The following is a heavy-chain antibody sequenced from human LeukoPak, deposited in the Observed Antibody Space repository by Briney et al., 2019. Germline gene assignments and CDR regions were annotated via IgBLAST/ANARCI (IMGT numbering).Heavy chain of an antibody. V-gene: IGHV5-10-1*01. CDR3: ARRRRIAENWFDP. CDR2: IDPSDSYT. D-gene: IGHD6-13*01. CDR1: GYSFTSYW. J-gene: IGHJ5*02. Sequence: GESLKISCKGSGYSFTSYWISWVRQMPGKGLEWMGRIDPSDSYTNYSPSFQGHVTISADKSISTAYLQWSSLKASDTAMYYCARRRRIAENWFDPWGQGTLVTVSS.